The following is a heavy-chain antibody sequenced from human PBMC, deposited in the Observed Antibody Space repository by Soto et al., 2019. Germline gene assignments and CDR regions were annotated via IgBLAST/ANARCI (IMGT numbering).Heavy chain of an antibody. CDR2: IYHSGST. CDR1: GGSISSGGYS. CDR3: ARVGGYRYGYYY. J-gene: IGHJ4*02. D-gene: IGHD5-18*01. V-gene: IGHV4-30-2*01. Sequence: SETLSLTCAVSGGSISSGGYSWSWIRQPPGKGLEWIGYIYHSGSTYYNPSLKSRVTISVDRSKNQFSLKLSSVTAAGTAVYYCARVGGYRYGYYYWGQGTLVTVSS.